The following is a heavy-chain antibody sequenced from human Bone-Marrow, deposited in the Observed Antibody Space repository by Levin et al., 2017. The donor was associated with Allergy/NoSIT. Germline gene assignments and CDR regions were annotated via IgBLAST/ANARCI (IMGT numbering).Heavy chain of an antibody. V-gene: IGHV1-2*02. CDR2: IDPNSGGT. Sequence: GASVKVSCKASGYIFSGYFIHWVRQAPGQGLEWMGWIDPNSGGTNYAQKFQGRVTLTWDTSITTAYMELSRLRSDDTAVHYCVPIAAPETVYYGVDVWGQGTTVIVSS. CDR3: VPIAAPETVYYGVDV. D-gene: IGHD6-13*01. J-gene: IGHJ6*02. CDR1: GYIFSGYF.